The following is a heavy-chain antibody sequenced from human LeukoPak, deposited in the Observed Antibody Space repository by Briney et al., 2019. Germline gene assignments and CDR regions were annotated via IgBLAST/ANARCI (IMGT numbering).Heavy chain of an antibody. J-gene: IGHJ5*02. Sequence: SETLSLTCTVSGGSISNYYWTWIRQPPGKGLQGMRDIDNRGGAHYHSSLTRRLTISIDTYNHQFSLTLTSVTDRDTDVHYCARQTRRLAARRSVNGVGRLDPWGQGTLVAVSS. D-gene: IGHD6-6*01. V-gene: IGHV4-59*08. CDR3: ARQTRRLAARRSVNGVGRLDP. CDR1: GGSISNYY. CDR2: IDNRGGA.